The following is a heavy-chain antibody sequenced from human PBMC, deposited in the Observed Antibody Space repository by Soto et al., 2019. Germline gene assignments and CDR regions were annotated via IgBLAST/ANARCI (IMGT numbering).Heavy chain of an antibody. CDR1: GYTFTSYG. J-gene: IGHJ4*02. CDR3: ARDLHLDDYGDYGADY. Sequence: ASVKVSCKASGYTFTSYGISWVRQAPGQGLEWMGWISAYNGNTNYAQKLQGRVTMTTDTSTSTVYMELSSLRSEDTAVYYCARDLHLDDYGDYGADYWGQGTLVTVSS. CDR2: ISAYNGNT. V-gene: IGHV1-18*01. D-gene: IGHD4-17*01.